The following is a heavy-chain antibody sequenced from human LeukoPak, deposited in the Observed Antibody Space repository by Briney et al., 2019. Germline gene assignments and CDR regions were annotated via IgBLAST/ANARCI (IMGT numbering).Heavy chain of an antibody. V-gene: IGHV4-39*07. CDR2: IYYSGST. CDR1: GGSISSSSYY. J-gene: IGHJ5*02. CDR3: ARDPGSSPRSLWFGDSYGPNWFDP. Sequence: PSETLSLTCTVSGGSISSSSYYWGWIRQPPGKGLEWIGSIYYSGSTYYNPSLKSRVTISVDTSKNQFSLKLSSVTAADTAVYYCARDPGSSPRSLWFGDSYGPNWFDPWGQGTLVTVSS. D-gene: IGHD3-10*01.